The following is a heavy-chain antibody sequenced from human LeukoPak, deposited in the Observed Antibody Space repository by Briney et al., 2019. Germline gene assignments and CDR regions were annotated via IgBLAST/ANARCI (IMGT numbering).Heavy chain of an antibody. CDR2: IYTSGST. CDR3: ARDTLHYYGSVTRDY. D-gene: IGHD3-10*01. CDR1: GGSISSGSYY. V-gene: IGHV4-61*02. J-gene: IGHJ4*02. Sequence: SETLSLTCTVSGGSISSGSYYWSWIRQPAGKGLEWIGRIYTSGSTNYNPSLKRRVTISVDTSKNQFSLKLSSVTAADTAVYYCARDTLHYYGSVTRDYWGQGTLVTVSS.